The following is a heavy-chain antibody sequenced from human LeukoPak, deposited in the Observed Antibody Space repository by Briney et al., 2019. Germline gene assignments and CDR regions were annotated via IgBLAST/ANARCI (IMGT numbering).Heavy chain of an antibody. CDR1: GGSFSGYY. CDR3: ARVPKYDFWSGYYWFDP. J-gene: IGHJ5*02. D-gene: IGHD3-3*01. Sequence: SETLSLTCAVYGGSFSGYYWSWIRQPPGKGLEWIGYIYYSGSTNYNPSLKSRVTISVDTSKNQFSLKLSSVTAADTAVYYCARVPKYDFWSGYYWFDPWGQGTLVTVSS. V-gene: IGHV4-59*01. CDR2: IYYSGST.